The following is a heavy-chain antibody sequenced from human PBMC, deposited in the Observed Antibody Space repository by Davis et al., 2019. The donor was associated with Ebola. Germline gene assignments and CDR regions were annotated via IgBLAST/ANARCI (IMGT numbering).Heavy chain of an antibody. V-gene: IGHV3-30*18. CDR2: ISYDGSNK. CDR1: GFTFSSYG. J-gene: IGHJ5*02. Sequence: GESLKISCAASGFTFSSYGMHWVRQAPGKGLEWVAVISYDGSNKYYADSVKGRFTISRDNSKNTLYLQMNSLRAEDTAVYYCAKGSTAGSWGQGTLVTVSS. D-gene: IGHD2-2*01. CDR3: AKGSTAGS.